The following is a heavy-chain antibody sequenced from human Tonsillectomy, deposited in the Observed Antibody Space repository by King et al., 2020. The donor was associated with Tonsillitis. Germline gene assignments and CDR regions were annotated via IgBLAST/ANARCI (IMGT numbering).Heavy chain of an antibody. CDR1: GGSISSGGYY. CDR3: ARDQGEGIVVRAAIGWFDS. CDR2: IYYNGVT. Sequence: VQLQESGPGLVKPSQTLSLTCTVSGGSISSGGYYWSWIRQHPGKGLEWIGYIYYNGVTYYSPSLQSRVTISVDTSKNQFSLKLSSVTAADTAVYYCARDQGEGIVVRAAIGWFDSWGQGTLVTASS. J-gene: IGHJ5*01. D-gene: IGHD2-2*01. V-gene: IGHV4-31*03.